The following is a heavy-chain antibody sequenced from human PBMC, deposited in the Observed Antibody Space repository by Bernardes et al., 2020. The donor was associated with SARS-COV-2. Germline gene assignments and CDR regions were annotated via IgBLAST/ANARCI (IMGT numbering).Heavy chain of an antibody. CDR2: IKEDGSEK. V-gene: IGHV3-7*03. J-gene: IGHJ6*02. D-gene: IGHD3-16*01. CDR3: AKEGVRHYGMDV. CDR1: GFTFSSSW. Sequence: GGSLRLSCAGSGFTFSSSWMSWVRQAPGKGLEWVANIKEDGSEKNYVDSVKGRFTTYRDNAKKSLYLQMNSLRVEDAAVYYCAKEGVRHYGMDVWGHGTTVIVSS.